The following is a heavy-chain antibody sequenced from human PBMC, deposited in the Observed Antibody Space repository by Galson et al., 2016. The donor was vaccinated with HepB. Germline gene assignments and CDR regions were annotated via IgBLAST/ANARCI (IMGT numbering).Heavy chain of an antibody. J-gene: IGHJ4*02. CDR3: ARVAAISPRQLDY. Sequence: VKVSCKASGGTFSSIHISWVRQAPGQGLEWLGGIIPIFGTANYAQKFQGRVTITADESTSNAYMEMSSLRSEDTAVYYCARVAAISPRQLDYWGQGALVSVSS. CDR2: IIPIFGTA. D-gene: IGHD6-6*01. V-gene: IGHV1-69*13. CDR1: GGTFSSIH.